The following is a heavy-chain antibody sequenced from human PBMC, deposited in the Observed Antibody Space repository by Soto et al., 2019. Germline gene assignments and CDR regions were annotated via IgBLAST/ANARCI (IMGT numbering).Heavy chain of an antibody. V-gene: IGHV1-69*06. CDR1: GGTFSSYA. CDR3: ARPNYDFWSGPRPSYYYYGMDV. Sequence: SVKVSCKASGGTFSSYAISWVRQAPGQGLEWMGGIIPIFGTANYAQKFQGRVTITADKSTSTAYMELSSLRSEDTAMYYCARPNYDFWSGPRPSYYYYGMDVWGQGTTVTVSS. J-gene: IGHJ6*02. D-gene: IGHD3-3*01. CDR2: IIPIFGTA.